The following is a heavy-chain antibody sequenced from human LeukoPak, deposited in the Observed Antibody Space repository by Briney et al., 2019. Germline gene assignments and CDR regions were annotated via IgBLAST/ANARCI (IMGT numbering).Heavy chain of an antibody. CDR3: ARLVVPGASYGMDV. D-gene: IGHD3-10*01. Sequence: GGSLRLSCAASGFTFSTYGMHWVRQAPGKGLEWVAVIWYDGSNKYYADSVKGRFNISRDNSKNMLYLQMNSLRSEDTAVYYCARLVVPGASYGMDVWGQGTTVTVSS. CDR2: IWYDGSNK. J-gene: IGHJ6*02. CDR1: GFTFSTYG. V-gene: IGHV3-33*01.